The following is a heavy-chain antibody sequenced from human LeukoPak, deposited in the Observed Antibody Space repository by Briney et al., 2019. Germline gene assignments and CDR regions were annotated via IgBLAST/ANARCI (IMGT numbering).Heavy chain of an antibody. J-gene: IGHJ4*02. CDR1: GGSFSGYS. V-gene: IGHV4-34*01. CDR2: INHSGST. Sequence: PSETLSLTCAVYGGSFSGYSWGWIRQPPGKGLEWIGEINHSGSTNYNPSLKSGVTISVDTSKNQFSLKLSAVTAADTAEYSCARQTGSGLFTLPGGQGTLVTVSS. D-gene: IGHD3/OR15-3a*01. CDR3: ARQTGSGLFTLP.